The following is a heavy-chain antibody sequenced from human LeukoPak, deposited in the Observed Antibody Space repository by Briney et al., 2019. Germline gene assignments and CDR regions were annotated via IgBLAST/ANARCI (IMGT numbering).Heavy chain of an antibody. J-gene: IGHJ5*02. Sequence: ASVKVSCKASGYTFTNYYIHRVRQASGQGLEWMGIINPSGGSTSYAQKFQGRVTMTRDTSASTVYMELSSLRSEDTAVYYCARDRDSSDYYFDPWGQGTLVTVSS. CDR1: GYTFTNYY. CDR3: ARDRDSSDYYFDP. D-gene: IGHD3-22*01. V-gene: IGHV1-46*01. CDR2: INPSGGST.